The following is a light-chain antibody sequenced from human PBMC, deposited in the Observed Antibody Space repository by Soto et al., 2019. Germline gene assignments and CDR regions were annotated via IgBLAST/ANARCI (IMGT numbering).Light chain of an antibody. CDR2: GVS. V-gene: IGKV3-15*01. CDR1: QSLSTH. Sequence: IVMPQSPATLSVSPGLRVTLSCRASQSLSTHLAWYQQKPGQAPGLLIYGVSTRATGVPTRFSGSASGTEFTLTISSLLSEYFAVYYCQQYQDWPLTFGGGTKVEIK. CDR3: QQYQDWPLT. J-gene: IGKJ4*01.